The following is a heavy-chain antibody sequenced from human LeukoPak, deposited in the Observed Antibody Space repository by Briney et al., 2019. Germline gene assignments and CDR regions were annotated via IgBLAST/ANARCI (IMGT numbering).Heavy chain of an antibody. CDR3: AREIDGNGGWFDT. CDR1: GYSISDYY. CDR2: VYYSGNT. V-gene: IGHV4-59*12. Sequence: SETLSLTCTVSGYSISDYYWTWIRQPPGKGLEWIGEVYYSGNTHYNPSLKSRVTISIDTSKNQFFLRLRSVTAADTALYYCAREIDGNGGWFDTWGQGALVTVSS. D-gene: IGHD2-21*01. J-gene: IGHJ5*02.